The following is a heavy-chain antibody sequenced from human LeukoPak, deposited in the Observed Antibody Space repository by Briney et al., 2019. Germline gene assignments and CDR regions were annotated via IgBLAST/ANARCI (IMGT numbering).Heavy chain of an antibody. D-gene: IGHD3-16*02. Sequence: GGSLRLSCAASGFTFSTYGMHWVRQAPGKGLEWVAVILYDGSNKYYSDSVKGRFTISRDNSKNTLYLQMNSLRAEEAAVYYCAKERAFGGVIAQDYWGQGTLVTVSS. J-gene: IGHJ4*02. CDR2: ILYDGSNK. CDR1: GFTFSTYG. CDR3: AKERAFGGVIAQDY. V-gene: IGHV3-30*02.